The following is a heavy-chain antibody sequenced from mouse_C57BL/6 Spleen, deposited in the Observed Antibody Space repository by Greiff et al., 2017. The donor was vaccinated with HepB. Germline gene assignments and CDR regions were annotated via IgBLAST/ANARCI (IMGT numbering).Heavy chain of an antibody. D-gene: IGHD2-5*01. Sequence: EVKLMESVAELVRPGASVKLSCTASGFNIKNTYMHWVKQRPEQGLEWIGRIDPANGNTKYAPKFQGKATITADTSSNTAYLQLSSLTSEDTAIYYCARDDYSKSYWYFDVWGTGTTVTVSS. J-gene: IGHJ1*03. CDR3: ARDDYSKSYWYFDV. V-gene: IGHV14-3*01. CDR1: GFNIKNTY. CDR2: IDPANGNT.